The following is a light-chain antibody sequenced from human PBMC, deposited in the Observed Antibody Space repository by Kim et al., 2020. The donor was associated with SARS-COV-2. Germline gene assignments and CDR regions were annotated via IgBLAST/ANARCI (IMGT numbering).Light chain of an antibody. CDR1: SSDVGGYDF. Sequence: SALTQPASVSGSPGQSITISCTGTSSDVGGYDFVSWYQQHPGKAPKLMIYAVNNRPSGVSDRFSGSKSGNTASLSISSLQAEDEADYYCSSYTDTATRLFGGGTRVTVL. CDR2: AVN. J-gene: IGLJ2*01. CDR3: SSYTDTATRL. V-gene: IGLV2-14*03.